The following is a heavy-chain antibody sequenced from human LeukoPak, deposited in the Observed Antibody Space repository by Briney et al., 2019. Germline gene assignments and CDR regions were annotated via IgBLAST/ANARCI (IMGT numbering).Heavy chain of an antibody. Sequence: GGSLRLSCAASGFTFDDYAMHWVREASGKGLEWVSLISGDGGSTYYADSVKGRFTISRDNSKNSLYLQMNSLRTEDTALYYCAKDPRDDYGDYASDYWGQGILVTVSS. D-gene: IGHD4-17*01. CDR2: ISGDGGST. CDR1: GFTFDDYA. CDR3: AKDPRDDYGDYASDY. J-gene: IGHJ4*02. V-gene: IGHV3-43*02.